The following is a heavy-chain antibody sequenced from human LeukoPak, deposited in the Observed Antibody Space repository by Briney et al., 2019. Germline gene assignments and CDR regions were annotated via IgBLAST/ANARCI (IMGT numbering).Heavy chain of an antibody. Sequence: GASVKVSCKASGGTFSSYAISWVRQAPGQGLEWMGGIIPIFGTANYAQKFQGRVTITADESTSTAYMELSSLRSEDTAVYYCAGDLSGYEGFEFDYWGQGTLVTVSS. CDR2: IIPIFGTA. CDR3: AGDLSGYEGFEFDY. V-gene: IGHV1-69*13. D-gene: IGHD3-22*01. CDR1: GGTFSSYA. J-gene: IGHJ4*02.